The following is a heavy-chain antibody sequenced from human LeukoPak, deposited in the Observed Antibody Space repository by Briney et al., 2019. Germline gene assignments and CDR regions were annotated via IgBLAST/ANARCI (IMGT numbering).Heavy chain of an antibody. D-gene: IGHD2-2*01. CDR2: SYHSGST. Sequence: SETLSLTCAVSGYSISSGYYWGWIRRPPGKGLEWIGMSYHSGSTYYTPSLKSRVTISVDTSKIPFSLKLSSVTAADTAVYYCARLGYCSSTSCYYFDYWGQGTLVTVSS. CDR1: GYSISSGYY. J-gene: IGHJ4*02. V-gene: IGHV4-38-2*01. CDR3: ARLGYCSSTSCYYFDY.